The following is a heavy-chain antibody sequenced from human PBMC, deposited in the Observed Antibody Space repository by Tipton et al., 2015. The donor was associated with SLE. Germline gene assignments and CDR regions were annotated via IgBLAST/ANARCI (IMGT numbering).Heavy chain of an antibody. Sequence: TLSLTCTVSGGSISSSSYYWGWIRQPPGKGLEWIGSIYYSGSTYYNPSLKSRVTISVDTSKNQFSLKLSSVTAADTAVYYCAREGDGAFDIWGQGTMVTVSS. CDR1: GGSISSSSYY. V-gene: IGHV4-39*07. D-gene: IGHD1-26*01. CDR3: AREGDGAFDI. J-gene: IGHJ3*02. CDR2: IYYSGST.